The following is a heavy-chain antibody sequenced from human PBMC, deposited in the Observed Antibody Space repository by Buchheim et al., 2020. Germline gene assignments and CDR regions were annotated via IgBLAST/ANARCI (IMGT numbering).Heavy chain of an antibody. V-gene: IGHV3-30-3*01. CDR1: GFTFSSYA. CDR2: ISYDGSNK. J-gene: IGHJ6*02. CDR3: ARGRVPYYYYGMDV. D-gene: IGHD3-10*01. Sequence: QVQLVESGGGVVQPGRSLRLSCAASGFTFSSYAMHWVRQAPGKGLEWVAVISYDGSNKYYADSVKGRFTISRDTSKNTLHLQMNSLRAEDTAVYYCARGRVPYYYYGMDVWGQGTT.